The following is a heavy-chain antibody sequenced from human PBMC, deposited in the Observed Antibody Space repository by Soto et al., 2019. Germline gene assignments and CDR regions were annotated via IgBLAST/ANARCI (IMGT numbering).Heavy chain of an antibody. CDR1: EFTFSSYA. V-gene: IGHV3-23*01. CDR2: ISGSGGSI. CDR3: AKGDVERRFDWFDP. J-gene: IGHJ5*02. D-gene: IGHD1-1*01. Sequence: EVQLLESGGGLVQPGGSLRLSFADSEFTFSSYAVTWVRQAPGKGLEWVASISGSGGSIYDADSVKGRFTISRDNSKNTLFLQMNSLRVEDTAVYYCAKGDVERRFDWFDPWGQGTLVTVSS.